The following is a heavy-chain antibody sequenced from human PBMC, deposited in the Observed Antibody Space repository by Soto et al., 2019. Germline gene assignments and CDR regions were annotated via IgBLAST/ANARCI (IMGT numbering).Heavy chain of an antibody. J-gene: IGHJ5*02. CDR2: IIPIFGTA. CDR1: GGTFSSYA. D-gene: IGHD2-15*01. V-gene: IGHV1-69*13. Sequence: SVKVSCKASGGTFSSYAISWVRQASGQGLEWMGGIIPIFGTANCAQKFQGRVTITADESTSTAYMELSSLRSEDTAVYYCARDLSAGYCSGGSCYPIGWFDPWGRG. CDR3: ARDLSAGYCSGGSCYPIGWFDP.